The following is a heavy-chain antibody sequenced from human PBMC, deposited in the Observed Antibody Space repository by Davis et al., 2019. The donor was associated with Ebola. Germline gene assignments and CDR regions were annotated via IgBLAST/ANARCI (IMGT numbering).Heavy chain of an antibody. CDR2: IYYSGST. V-gene: IGHV4-61*08. D-gene: IGHD3-16*01. J-gene: IGHJ6*02. CDR3: ASHNEGDGGAGYYYGMDV. CDR1: GASISSGDYY. Sequence: PSETLSLTCTVSGASISSGDYYWSWIRQPPGKGLEWIGYIYYSGSTNYNPSLKSRVTISVDTSKNQFSLKLSSVTAADTAVYYCASHNEGDGGAGYYYGMDVWGQGTTVTVSS.